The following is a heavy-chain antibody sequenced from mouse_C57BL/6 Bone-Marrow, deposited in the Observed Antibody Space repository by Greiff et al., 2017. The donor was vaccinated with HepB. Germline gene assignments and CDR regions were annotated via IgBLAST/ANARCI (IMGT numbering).Heavy chain of an antibody. Sequence: QVQLKESGAELVKPGASVKMSCKASGYTFTTYPIEWMKQNHGKSLEWIGNFHPYNDDTKYNEKFKGKATLTVEKSSSTVYLELSRLTSDDSAVYYCARDYYGSSYPFYYAMDYGGQGTSVTVSS. J-gene: IGHJ4*01. CDR3: ARDYYGSSYPFYYAMDY. D-gene: IGHD1-1*01. CDR1: GYTFTTYP. V-gene: IGHV1-47*01. CDR2: FHPYNDDT.